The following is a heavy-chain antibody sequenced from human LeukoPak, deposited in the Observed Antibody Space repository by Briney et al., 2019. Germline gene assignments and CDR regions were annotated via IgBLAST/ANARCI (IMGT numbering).Heavy chain of an antibody. CDR2: IHPHGIF. V-gene: IGHV4-34*01. CDR3: SRGRDRSKAGDH. Sequence: SETLSLTCDVSGGSCDDYYCSWIRQPPGKGLEWIGEIHPHGIFYYNSSLMSRVTISIDTSKSQFSLRLTSVTAADTAIYYCSRGRDRSKAGDHWGQGSLVTVS. J-gene: IGHJ4*02. CDR1: GGSCDDYY. D-gene: IGHD5-24*01.